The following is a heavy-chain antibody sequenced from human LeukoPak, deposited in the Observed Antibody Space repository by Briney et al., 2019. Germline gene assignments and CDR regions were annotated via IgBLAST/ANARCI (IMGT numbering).Heavy chain of an antibody. CDR2: IKQEGREK. J-gene: IGHJ4*02. CDR1: GFAFSSSG. V-gene: IGHV3-7*01. Sequence: GGSRRFSGAASGFAFSSSGLSGFGRAPGKGLEWVANIKQEGREKYYVDSVKGRFTISRGNAKNPLYLQMDRLRAEDTAFYYCARNRDSYGYWDFDYWGQGTLVTVSS. D-gene: IGHD5-18*01. CDR3: ARNRDSYGYWDFDY.